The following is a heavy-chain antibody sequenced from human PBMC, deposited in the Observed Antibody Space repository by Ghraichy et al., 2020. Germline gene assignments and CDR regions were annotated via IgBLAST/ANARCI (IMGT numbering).Heavy chain of an antibody. V-gene: IGHV4-30-4*01. Sequence: SETLSPTCTVSGGSFRRGEYYWTWIRQPPGKGLEWIGYTYNTGSAYYSPSLKSRVTISLDSSKSQFSLTLIAVTAADTAVYYCACGPSYRYFGMDVWGQGTTVTVSS. D-gene: IGHD5-18*01. J-gene: IGHJ6*02. CDR1: GGSFRRGEYY. CDR2: TYNTGSA. CDR3: ACGPSYRYFGMDV.